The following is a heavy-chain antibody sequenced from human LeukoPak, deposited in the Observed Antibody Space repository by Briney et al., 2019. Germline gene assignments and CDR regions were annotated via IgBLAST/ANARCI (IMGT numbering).Heavy chain of an antibody. J-gene: IGHJ6*03. Sequence: GESLKISCKACGLSFPCYWIGWVRQIPGKGLGWMGINYPGDSDTRYSPSVQGQFTISADKAISTAYLQWSSLKASDTAMYYCARHFSLREWPDYYYYMDVWGKGTTVTVSS. CDR2: NYPGDSDT. D-gene: IGHD3-3*01. CDR3: ARHFSLREWPDYYYYMDV. V-gene: IGHV5-51*01. CDR1: GLSFPCYW.